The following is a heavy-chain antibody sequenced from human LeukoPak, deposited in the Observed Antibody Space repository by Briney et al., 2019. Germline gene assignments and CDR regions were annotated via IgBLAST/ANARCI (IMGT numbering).Heavy chain of an antibody. Sequence: SETLSLTCTVSGGSISSSSYYWGWIRQPPGKGLEWIGSIYYSGSTNYNPSLKSRVTISVDTSKNQFSLKLSSVTAADTAVYYCARWARGWYALGAFGIWGQGTMVTVSS. J-gene: IGHJ3*02. CDR3: ARWARGWYALGAFGI. V-gene: IGHV4-39*07. D-gene: IGHD6-19*01. CDR2: IYYSGST. CDR1: GGSISSSSYY.